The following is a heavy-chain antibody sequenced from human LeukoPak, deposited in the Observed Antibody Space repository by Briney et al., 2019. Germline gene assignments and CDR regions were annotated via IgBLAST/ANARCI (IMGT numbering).Heavy chain of an antibody. J-gene: IGHJ6*03. CDR3: AKADRYCSGGSCYYYYYMDV. Sequence: GGSLRLSCAASGFTFSSYGMSWVRQAPGKGLEWVSAISGSGGSTYYADSVKGRFTISRDNPKNTLYLQMNSLRAEDTAVYYCAKADRYCSGGSCYYYYYMDVWGKGTTVTISS. CDR1: GFTFSSYG. D-gene: IGHD2-15*01. CDR2: ISGSGGST. V-gene: IGHV3-23*01.